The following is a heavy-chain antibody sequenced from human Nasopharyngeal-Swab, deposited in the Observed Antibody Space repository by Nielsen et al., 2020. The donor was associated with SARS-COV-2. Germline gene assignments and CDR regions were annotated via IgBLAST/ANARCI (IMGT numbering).Heavy chain of an antibody. Sequence: VRQAPGKGLEWVAVISYDGSNKYYADSVKGRFTISRDNSKNTLYLQMNSLRAEDTAVHYCAKERRTYYYGSGSYYRNVFDYWGQGTLVTVSS. CDR3: AKERRTYYYGSGSYYRNVFDY. V-gene: IGHV3-30*18. J-gene: IGHJ4*02. CDR2: ISYDGSNK. D-gene: IGHD3-10*01.